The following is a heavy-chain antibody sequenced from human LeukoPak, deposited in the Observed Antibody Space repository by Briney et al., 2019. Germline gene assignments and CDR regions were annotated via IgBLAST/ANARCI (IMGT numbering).Heavy chain of an antibody. V-gene: IGHV1-69*05. J-gene: IGHJ5*02. Sequence: ASVKVSCKASGGTFSSYAISWVRQAPGQGLEWMGGIIPIFGTANYAQKFQGRVTITTDETTSTAYMELSSLRSEETAVYYCAYDFWSGWYNWFDPWGQGTLVTVSS. CDR2: IIPIFGTA. D-gene: IGHD3-3*01. CDR3: AYDFWSGWYNWFDP. CDR1: GGTFSSYA.